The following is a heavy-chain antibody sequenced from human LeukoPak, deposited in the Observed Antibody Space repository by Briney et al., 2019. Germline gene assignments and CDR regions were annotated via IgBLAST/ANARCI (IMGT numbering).Heavy chain of an antibody. Sequence: SETLSLTCTVTGGSISGYHWNWIRQSPGKGLEWIANIFYTGNADYNPSLKSRLTISIDTSKNEISLILSSVSAADTAVYYCARKTYCSGGRCYGENWFDPWGQGALVTVSS. CDR1: GGSISGYH. CDR2: IFYTGNA. V-gene: IGHV4-59*08. CDR3: ARKTYCSGGRCYGENWFDP. J-gene: IGHJ5*02. D-gene: IGHD2-15*01.